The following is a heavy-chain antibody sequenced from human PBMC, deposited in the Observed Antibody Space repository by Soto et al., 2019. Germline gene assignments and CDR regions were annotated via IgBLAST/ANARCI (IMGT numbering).Heavy chain of an antibody. V-gene: IGHV3-48*03. CDR3: ARASPNWAEGAFDI. CDR2: ISSSGSTI. Sequence: GGSLRLSCAASGFTFSSYAMSWVRQAPGKGLEWVSYISSSGSTIYYADSVKGRFTISRDNAKNSLYLQMNSLRAEDTAVYYCARASPNWAEGAFDIWGQGTMVTVSS. CDR1: GFTFSSYA. D-gene: IGHD1-1*01. J-gene: IGHJ3*02.